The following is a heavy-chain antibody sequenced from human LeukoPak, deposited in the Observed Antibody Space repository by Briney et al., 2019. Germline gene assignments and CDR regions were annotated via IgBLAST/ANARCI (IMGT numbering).Heavy chain of an antibody. CDR2: IYYSGST. J-gene: IGHJ4*02. CDR1: GGSISSYY. Sequence: SETLSLTCTVSGGSISSYYWSWIRQPPGKGLEWIGYIYYSGSTNYNPSLKSRVTISVDTSKNQFSLKLSSVTAADTAVYYCARGAIIYDYVWGSYRRGVDYWGQGTLVTVSS. D-gene: IGHD3-16*02. V-gene: IGHV4-59*01. CDR3: ARGAIIYDYVWGSYRRGVDY.